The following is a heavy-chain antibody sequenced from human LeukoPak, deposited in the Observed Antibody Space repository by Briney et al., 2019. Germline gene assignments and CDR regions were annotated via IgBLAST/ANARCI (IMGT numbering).Heavy chain of an antibody. CDR2: ISHTEGT. J-gene: IGHJ1*01. CDR3: ARIRCGHSGSVCYNH. D-gene: IGHD3-9*01. Sequence: PSETLSLTCGQFGVSINDYYWRWIRQSLGKRLEWIGEISHTEGTRYNPSPESRVTLSVGTSENQLSLKLIFVTAADTAVYYCARIRCGHSGSVCYNHWGLGTLVTVSS. CDR1: GVSINDYY. V-gene: IGHV4-34*01.